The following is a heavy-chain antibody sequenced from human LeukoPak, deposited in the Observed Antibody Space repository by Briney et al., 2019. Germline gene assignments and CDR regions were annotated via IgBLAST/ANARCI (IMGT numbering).Heavy chain of an antibody. J-gene: IGHJ6*03. CDR2: INGSGGRT. Sequence: PGGSLRLSCIASGFTFSSSAMSWVRQAPGKGLEWVSDINGSGGRTYYADSVKGRFTISRDNSKNTLYLQMNSLRADDTAVYYCAKRRGLELTYYYHMDVWGKGTTVTVSS. CDR1: GFTFSSSA. V-gene: IGHV3-23*01. CDR3: AKRRGLELTYYYHMDV. D-gene: IGHD1-7*01.